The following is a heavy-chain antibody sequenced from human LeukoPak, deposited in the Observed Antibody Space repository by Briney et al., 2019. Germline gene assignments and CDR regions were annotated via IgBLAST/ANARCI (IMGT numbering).Heavy chain of an antibody. D-gene: IGHD3-10*01. CDR2: VFYSGTT. CDR1: GDSISSYSAYY. Sequence: SETLSLTCTVSGDSISSYSAYYWGWIRQPPGKGLEWIGSVFYSGTTYHNPSLKSRATISLDMSKNQFSLRLSSVTAADTAVYYCARESMVRGVKNYYGMDVWGQGTTVTVSS. V-gene: IGHV4-39*07. J-gene: IGHJ6*02. CDR3: ARESMVRGVKNYYGMDV.